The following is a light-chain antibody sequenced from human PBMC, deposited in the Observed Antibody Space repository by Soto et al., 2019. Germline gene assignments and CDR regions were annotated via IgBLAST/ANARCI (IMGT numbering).Light chain of an antibody. J-gene: IGLJ7*01. CDR2: EVT. Sequence: QSALTQPASVSGSPGQSIAISCTGTRSDVGAYNYVSWHQQHPGKAPKLMISEVTNRPSGVSDRFSGSKSGNTASLTISGLQAEDEAIYHCSSYAGFNIFGAGTQLTVL. CDR1: RSDVGAYNY. V-gene: IGLV2-14*01. CDR3: SSYAGFNI.